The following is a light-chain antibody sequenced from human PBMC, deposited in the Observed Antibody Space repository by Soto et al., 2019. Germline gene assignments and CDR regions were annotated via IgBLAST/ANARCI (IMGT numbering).Light chain of an antibody. V-gene: IGKV3-11*01. Sequence: ETVATQSASTLSLSPGERATPSCRASQSVSTYLAWYQRKPGQAPRLLIYDASNRATGIPARFTGSGSGTDFTLTISSVEPEDFAVYYCQQRSNWITFGQGTRLEIK. J-gene: IGKJ5*01. CDR1: QSVSTY. CDR2: DAS. CDR3: QQRSNWIT.